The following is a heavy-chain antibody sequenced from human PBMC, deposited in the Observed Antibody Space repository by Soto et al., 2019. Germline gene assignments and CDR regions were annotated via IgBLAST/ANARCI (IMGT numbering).Heavy chain of an antibody. CDR3: ARDQESITDRILQY. J-gene: IGHJ4*02. CDR2: VSAYNGNT. D-gene: IGHD3-10*01. CDR1: GDTFASFG. Sequence: ASVKVSCKASGDTFASFGFSWVRQAPGQGLEWLGWVSAYNGNTHYAQKVRDRVTLTTDTSTNTAYMELRSLTSDDTAVYYCARDQESITDRILQYWGQGTRVTVSS. V-gene: IGHV1-18*01.